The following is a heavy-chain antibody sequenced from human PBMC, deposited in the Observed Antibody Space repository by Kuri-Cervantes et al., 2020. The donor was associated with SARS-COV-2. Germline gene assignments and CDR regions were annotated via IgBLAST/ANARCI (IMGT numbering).Heavy chain of an antibody. CDR3: ARGGDITIFGVVIKGGTDY. CDR1: GFPFSSYS. CDR2: ISSSSSTI. Sequence: GESLKISCDASGFPFSSYSMNWVRQAPGKGLEWVSYISSSSSTIYYADSVKGRFTISRDNAMNSLYLQMNSLRAEDTAVYYCARGGDITIFGVVIKGGTDYWGQGTLVTVSS. D-gene: IGHD3-3*01. V-gene: IGHV3-48*01. J-gene: IGHJ4*02.